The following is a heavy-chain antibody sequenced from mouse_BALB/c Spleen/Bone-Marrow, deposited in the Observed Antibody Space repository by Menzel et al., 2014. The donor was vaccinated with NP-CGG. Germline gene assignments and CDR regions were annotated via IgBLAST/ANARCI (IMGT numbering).Heavy chain of an antibody. J-gene: IGHJ2*01. D-gene: IGHD2-10*02. Sequence: EVKLMESGGGLVQPGGSRKLSCAASGFTFSSFGVHWVRQAREKGLEWVAYISSGSSTIYYADTVKGRFTISRDNPKNTLFLQMTSLRSEDTAMYYCARGKYGYDYWGQGTPLTVSS. V-gene: IGHV5-17*02. CDR1: GFTFSSFG. CDR2: ISSGSSTI. CDR3: ARGKYGYDY.